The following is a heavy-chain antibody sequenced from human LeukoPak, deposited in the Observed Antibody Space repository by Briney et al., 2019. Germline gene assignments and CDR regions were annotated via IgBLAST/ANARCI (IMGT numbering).Heavy chain of an antibody. V-gene: IGHV3-30*02. CDR1: GFTFSSYG. J-gene: IGHJ4*02. CDR3: ARGGYYGSGRALDY. Sequence: GGSLRLSCAASGFTFSSYGMHWVRQAPGKGLEWVAFIRYDGSNKYYADSVKGRFTISRDNSKNTLYLQMNSLRAEDTAVYYCARGGYYGSGRALDYWGQGTLVTVSS. CDR2: IRYDGSNK. D-gene: IGHD3-10*01.